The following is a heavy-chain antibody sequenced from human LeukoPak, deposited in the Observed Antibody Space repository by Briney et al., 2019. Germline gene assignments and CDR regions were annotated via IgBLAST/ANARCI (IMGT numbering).Heavy chain of an antibody. CDR1: GFTFSSYA. Sequence: GGSLRLSCAASGFTFSSYAMHWVRQAPGKGLEWVAVISYDGSNKYYADSVKGRFTISRDNSKSTLYLQMNSLRAEDTAVYYCAREHPHSSSWAFDYWGQGTLVTVSS. CDR2: ISYDGSNK. J-gene: IGHJ4*02. V-gene: IGHV3-30*04. CDR3: AREHPHSSSWAFDY. D-gene: IGHD6-13*01.